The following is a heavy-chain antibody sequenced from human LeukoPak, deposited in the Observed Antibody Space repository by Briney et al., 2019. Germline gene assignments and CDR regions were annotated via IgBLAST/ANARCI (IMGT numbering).Heavy chain of an antibody. J-gene: IGHJ3*02. CDR3: ARVNTVAGHAFDI. CDR2: IKQDGSEK. CDR1: GFTLSSYW. V-gene: IGHV3-7*01. D-gene: IGHD4-17*01. Sequence: GGSLRLSCAASGFTLSSYWMSWVRQAPGKGLEWVANIKQDGSEKYYVDSVKGRFTISRDNAKNSLYLQMNSLRAEDTAVYYCARVNTVAGHAFDIWGQGTMVTVSS.